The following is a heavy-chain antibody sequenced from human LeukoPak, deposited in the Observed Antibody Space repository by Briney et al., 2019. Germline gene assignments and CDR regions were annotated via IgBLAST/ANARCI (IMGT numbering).Heavy chain of an antibody. CDR1: GFTFSSYG. D-gene: IGHD5-24*01. CDR3: AKDPSGYNSPGGFDY. CDR2: ISYDGSNK. J-gene: IGHJ4*02. Sequence: PGGSLRLSCAASGFTFSSYGMHWVRQAPGKGLEWVAVISYDGSNKYYADSVKGRFTISGDNAKNSLYLQMNSLRAEDTALYYCAKDPSGYNSPGGFDYWGQGTLVTVSS. V-gene: IGHV3-30*18.